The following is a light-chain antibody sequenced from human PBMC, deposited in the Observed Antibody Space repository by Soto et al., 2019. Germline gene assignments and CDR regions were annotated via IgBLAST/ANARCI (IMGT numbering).Light chain of an antibody. V-gene: IGKV1-39*01. CDR1: LRISKY. Sequence: DIKLTQSPSSLSASLGDRVTITCRASLRISKYLNWYQQKPGRAPKLLIYGASTLQSGVPSRFSGRGSGTDFTLTITNLQPEDSATYFCQQSHSTPLTFGGGTKLEI. J-gene: IGKJ4*01. CDR3: QQSHSTPLT. CDR2: GAS.